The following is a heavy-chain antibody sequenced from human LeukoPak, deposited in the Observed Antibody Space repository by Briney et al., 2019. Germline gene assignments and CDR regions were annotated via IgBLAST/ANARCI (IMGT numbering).Heavy chain of an antibody. D-gene: IGHD6-6*01. CDR1: GFTFNNCW. CDR3: SSSSYSSSSS. CDR2: INEDGSKK. Sequence: PGGSLRLSCAASGFTFNNCWMIWDRQAPGKGLEWVANINEDGSKKYYVCSVEGRFTISSDNAKNSVFLQMNSLRAEDTAMYYCSSSSYSSSSSWGQGTLFTVSS. V-gene: IGHV3-7*01. J-gene: IGHJ5*02.